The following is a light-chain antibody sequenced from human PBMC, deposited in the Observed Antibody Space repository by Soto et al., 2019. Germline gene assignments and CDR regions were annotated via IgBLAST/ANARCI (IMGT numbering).Light chain of an antibody. V-gene: IGLV2-14*01. CDR2: EVS. CDR1: SSDIGGYNY. CDR3: TSYTSSSTNYV. Sequence: QSVLTQPASVSGSPGQSITISCTGTSSDIGGYNYVSWYQQHPGKAPKLMIYEVSNRPSGGSNRFSGSKSGNTASLTISGLQAEDEADYDCTSYTSSSTNYVFGTGTKLTVL. J-gene: IGLJ1*01.